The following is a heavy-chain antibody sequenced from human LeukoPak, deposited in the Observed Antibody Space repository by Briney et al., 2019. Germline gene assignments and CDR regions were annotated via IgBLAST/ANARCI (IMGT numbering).Heavy chain of an antibody. D-gene: IGHD3-16*02. V-gene: IGHV4-39*01. CDR1: GGSISSSSYY. CDR3: ARRGYDYVWGSYRYTSYFDY. Sequence: PSETLSLTCTVSGGSISSSSYYWGWIRQPPGKGLEWIGSIYYSGSTYYNPSLKSRVTISVDTSKNQFSLKLSSVTAADTAVYYCARRGYDYVWGSYRYTSYFDYWGQGTLVTVSS. J-gene: IGHJ4*02. CDR2: IYYSGST.